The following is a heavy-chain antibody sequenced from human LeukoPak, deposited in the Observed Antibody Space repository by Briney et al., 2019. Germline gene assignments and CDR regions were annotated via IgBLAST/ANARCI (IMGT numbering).Heavy chain of an antibody. D-gene: IGHD6-13*01. J-gene: IGHJ4*02. V-gene: IGHV3-48*01. CDR2: ISSSSSTI. CDR1: GFTFSSYS. CDR3: ARAGLGYSSSFIYY. Sequence: GGSLRLSCAASGFTFSSYSMNWVRQAPGKGLEWVSYISSSSSTIYYADSVKGRFTISRDNAKNSLYLQMNSLRAEDTAVYYCARAGLGYSSSFIYYWGQGTLVTVSS.